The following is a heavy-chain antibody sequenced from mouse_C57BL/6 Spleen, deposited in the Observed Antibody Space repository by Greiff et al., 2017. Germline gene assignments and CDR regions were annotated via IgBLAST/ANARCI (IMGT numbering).Heavy chain of an antibody. Sequence: VQLQQSGPELVKPGASVKISCKASGYSFTGYYMNWVKQSPEKSLEWIGEINPSTGGTTYNQKFKAKATLTVDKSSSTAYMQLKSLTSEDSAVXYCARSPFDDWGKGTTLTVSS. J-gene: IGHJ2*01. CDR2: INPSTGGT. CDR1: GYSFTGYY. CDR3: ARSPFDD. V-gene: IGHV1-42*01.